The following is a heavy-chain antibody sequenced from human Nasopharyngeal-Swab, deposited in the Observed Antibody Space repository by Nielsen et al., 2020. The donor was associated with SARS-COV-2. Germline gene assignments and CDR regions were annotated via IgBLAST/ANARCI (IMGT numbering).Heavy chain of an antibody. CDR3: ATYYYDSSGYWEGFDP. V-gene: IGHV4-59*01. CDR2: IYYSGST. J-gene: IGHJ5*02. D-gene: IGHD3-22*01. CDR1: GGSISNSY. Sequence: SETLSLTCTVSGGSISNSYWSWIRQPPGKGLEWIGYIYYSGSTNYNPSLKGRVTISVDTSKNKFSLKLSSVTAADTAVYYCATYYYDSSGYWEGFDPWGQGTLVTVSS.